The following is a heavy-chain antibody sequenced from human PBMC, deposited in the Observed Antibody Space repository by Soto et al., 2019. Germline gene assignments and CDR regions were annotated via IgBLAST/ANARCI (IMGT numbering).Heavy chain of an antibody. Sequence: QMYLVESGGGVVQPATPPRLSCVASGFSFSDSGMHWVRQAPGKGLEWVAVISYDGSGKYYSDSVKGRFTISRDNSKNMLYLQMRGLTTEDTAVYYCVKDRRAYYYGSGSDLWGQGTLVTVSS. CDR2: ISYDGSGK. V-gene: IGHV3-30*18. D-gene: IGHD3-10*01. J-gene: IGHJ5*02. CDR3: VKDRRAYYYGSGSDL. CDR1: GFSFSDSG.